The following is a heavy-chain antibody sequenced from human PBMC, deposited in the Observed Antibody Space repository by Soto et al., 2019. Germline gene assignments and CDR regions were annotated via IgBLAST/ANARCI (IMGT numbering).Heavy chain of an antibody. D-gene: IGHD4-17*01. Sequence: PXGSLRLSCLASGFTFSTYAMNWVRQAPGKGLEWVSALTPSGDSTYYADSVKGRFTISRDNSMSALYLQMNSLRVEDTAVYYCAHPRGYGVFDAYDIWGQGTMVTVSS. CDR3: AHPRGYGVFDAYDI. CDR2: LTPSGDST. J-gene: IGHJ3*02. CDR1: GFTFSTYA. V-gene: IGHV3-23*01.